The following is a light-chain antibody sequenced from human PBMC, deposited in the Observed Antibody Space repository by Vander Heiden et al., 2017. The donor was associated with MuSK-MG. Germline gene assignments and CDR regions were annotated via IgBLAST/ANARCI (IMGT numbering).Light chain of an antibody. CDR3: QQDDDSPYT. J-gene: IGKJ2*01. CDR2: GAS. Sequence: EIVLTQSPGTLSLSPGERAALSCRASQSVRSGSLAWYQQKRGQAPRLLIFGASNRATGIPDRFSGSGSGTDFTLSISGLEPEDFAVYYCQQDDDSPYTFGQGTTLDIK. V-gene: IGKV3-20*01. CDR1: QSVRSGS.